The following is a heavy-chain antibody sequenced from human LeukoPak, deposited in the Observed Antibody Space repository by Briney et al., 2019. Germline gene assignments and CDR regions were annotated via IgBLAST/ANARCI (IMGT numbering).Heavy chain of an antibody. Sequence: ASVKVSCKASGYTFTGYYMHWVRQAPGQGLEWMGWINPNSGGTNYAQKFQGRVTMTRDTSISTAYMELSRLRSDDTAVYYCARVGELLWFREQTRPYDYWGQGTLVTVSS. CDR3: ARVGELLWFREQTRPYDY. D-gene: IGHD3-10*01. J-gene: IGHJ4*02. CDR2: INPNSGGT. V-gene: IGHV1-2*02. CDR1: GYTFTGYY.